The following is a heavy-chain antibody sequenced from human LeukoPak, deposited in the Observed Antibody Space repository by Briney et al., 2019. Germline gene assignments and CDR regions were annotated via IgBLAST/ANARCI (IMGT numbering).Heavy chain of an antibody. CDR2: IYYSGRA. J-gene: IGHJ5*02. CDR3: ATDSPSSWFDL. Sequence: SETLSLTCTVSGGSISSYYWSWVRQPPGKGVEGVGYIYYSGRANYNPSLKRRVTISVKKSKKKFSLKLSSVTAADTAVYYCATDSPSSWFDLWGQGTLVTVSS. CDR1: GGSISSYY. V-gene: IGHV4-59*01.